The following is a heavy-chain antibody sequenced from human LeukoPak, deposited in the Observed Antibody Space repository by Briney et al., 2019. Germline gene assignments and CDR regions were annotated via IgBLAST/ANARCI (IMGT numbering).Heavy chain of an antibody. CDR2: INPNSGGT. V-gene: IGHV1-2*02. J-gene: IGHJ6*03. CDR1: GYTFTGYY. CDR3: ASGPPAAANYYYYMDV. D-gene: IGHD2-2*01. Sequence: ASVKVSCKASGYTFTGYYMHWVRQAPGRGLEWMGWINPNSGGTNYAQKFQGRVTMTRDTSTSTASMELSRLRSADTDVYYCASGPPAAANYYYYMDVWGNGTTVTVSS.